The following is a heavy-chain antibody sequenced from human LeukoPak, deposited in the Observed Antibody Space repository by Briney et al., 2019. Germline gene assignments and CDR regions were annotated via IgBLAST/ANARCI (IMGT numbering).Heavy chain of an antibody. V-gene: IGHV4-39*01. Sequence: SETLSLTCTVSGASISTSSYYWAWIRQPPGKGLEWIGSVYYTGSTYYNPSLKSRVTISVDTSKNQFSLKLSSVTAADTAVYYCARPRGYCSAGVCYFRPWGQGTLVTVSS. J-gene: IGHJ5*02. CDR2: VYYTGST. CDR1: GASISTSSYY. D-gene: IGHD2-8*02. CDR3: ARPRGYCSAGVCYFRP.